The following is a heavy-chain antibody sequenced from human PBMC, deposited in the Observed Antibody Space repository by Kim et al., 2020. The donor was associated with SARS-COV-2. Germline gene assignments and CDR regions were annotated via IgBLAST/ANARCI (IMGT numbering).Heavy chain of an antibody. CDR3: TGGSCLAAAVVHYYYYG. D-gene: IGHD6-25*01. J-gene: IGHJ6*01. Sequence: GGSLRLSCAASGFTFSSYYMNWVRQAPGKGLEWVSVISSSSSTIYSAASMRGLITISDNNNNKLLHLQMNSRAADAAAVYYATGGSCLAAAVVHYYYYG. CDR1: GFTFSSYY. V-gene: IGHV3-48*04. CDR2: ISSSSSTI.